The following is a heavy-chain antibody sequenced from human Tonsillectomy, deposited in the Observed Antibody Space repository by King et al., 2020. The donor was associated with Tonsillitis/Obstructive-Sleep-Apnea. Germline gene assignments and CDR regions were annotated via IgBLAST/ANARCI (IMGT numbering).Heavy chain of an antibody. V-gene: IGHV3-11*01. CDR3: ARNPAGNYYYYYMDV. Sequence: VQLVESGGGLVKPGGSLRLSCAASGFTFSDYYMSWLRQAPGKGLEWVSYISSSAGTIYNADSVKGRFTISRDNAKNSLYLQMNSLRAEDTAVYYCARNPAGNYYYYYMDVWGKGTTVTVSS. CDR2: ISSSAGTI. J-gene: IGHJ6*03. CDR1: GFTFSDYY. D-gene: IGHD2-2*01.